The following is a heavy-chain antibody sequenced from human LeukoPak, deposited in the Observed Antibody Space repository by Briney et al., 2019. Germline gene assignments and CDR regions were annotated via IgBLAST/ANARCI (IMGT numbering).Heavy chain of an antibody. Sequence: GRSLRLSCAASGFTFDDYAMHWVRQVPGKGLEWVSGISWNSGSIGYADSVKGRFTISRDNAKNSLYLQMNSLRAEDTALYYCAKGRGQTYYYYGLDVWGQGTLVTVSS. V-gene: IGHV3-9*01. CDR3: AKGRGQTYYYYGLDV. CDR2: ISWNSGSI. J-gene: IGHJ6*02. CDR1: GFTFDDYA.